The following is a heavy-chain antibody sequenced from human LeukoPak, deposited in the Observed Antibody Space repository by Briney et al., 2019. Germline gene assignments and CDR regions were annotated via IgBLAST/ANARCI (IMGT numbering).Heavy chain of an antibody. CDR2: IWYDGSNK. Sequence: ETGGSLRLSCAASGFTFSSYGMHWVRQAPGKGLEWVAVIWYDGSNKYYADSVKGRFTVSRDNSKNTLYLQMDSLRAEDTAVYYCARLQSDYYRFDYWGQGTLVTVSS. J-gene: IGHJ4*02. D-gene: IGHD3-22*01. CDR3: ARLQSDYYRFDY. CDR1: GFTFSSYG. V-gene: IGHV3-33*01.